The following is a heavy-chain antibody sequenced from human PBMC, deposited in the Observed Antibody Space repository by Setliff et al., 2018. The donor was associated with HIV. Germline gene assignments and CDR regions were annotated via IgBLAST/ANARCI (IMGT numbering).Heavy chain of an antibody. CDR1: GFTFGSYW. CDR2: INQDESEQ. J-gene: IGHJ4*02. V-gene: IGHV3-7*03. Sequence: GGSLRLSCAASGFTFGSYWMSWVRQAPGKGLEWVGKINQDESEQFYVDSVRGRFTISRDNAKNSLYLQMNSLRADDTAIYYCASSRPPDDSSGFLDHWGQGTLVTVSS. D-gene: IGHD3-22*01. CDR3: ASSRPPDDSSGFLDH.